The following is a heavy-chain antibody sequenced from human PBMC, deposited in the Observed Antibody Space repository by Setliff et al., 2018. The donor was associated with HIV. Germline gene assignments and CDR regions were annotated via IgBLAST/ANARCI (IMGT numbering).Heavy chain of an antibody. CDR3: ASSPSWGTYRYGLDSY. D-gene: IGHD3-16*02. CDR2: ISGSSSYI. Sequence: GGSLRLSCAASGLTFSTHSMNWVRQAPGKGLEWVSYISGSSSYIYYADSVKGRFTISRDNAKNSLYLQMNSLRDEDAAVYYCASSPSWGTYRYGLDSYWGQGTLVTVSS. J-gene: IGHJ4*02. CDR1: GLTFSTHS. V-gene: IGHV3-21*05.